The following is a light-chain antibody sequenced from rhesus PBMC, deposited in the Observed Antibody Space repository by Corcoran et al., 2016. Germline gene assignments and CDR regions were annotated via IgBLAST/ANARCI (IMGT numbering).Light chain of an antibody. CDR2: SAS. CDR3: QQYPRVPYS. CDR1: QDINGF. J-gene: IGKJ2*01. Sequence: DIQMTQSPSSLSADVGDRVTITCRASQDINGFLVWSQQKQGKAPKALIYSASHLKSGVPSRFRGSGSGTDFALTLSSLQPEDFATYCCQQYPRVPYSFGQGTKVKVE. V-gene: IGKV1-37*01.